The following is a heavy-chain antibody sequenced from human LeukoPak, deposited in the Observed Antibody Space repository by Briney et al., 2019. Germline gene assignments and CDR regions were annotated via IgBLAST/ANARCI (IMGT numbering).Heavy chain of an antibody. D-gene: IGHD5-12*01. CDR3: ARRGFSGHGYFDY. CDR2: IFPYDSDT. V-gene: IGHV5-51*01. CDR1: GYNFPGSW. J-gene: IGHJ4*02. Sequence: GESLKISCKVSGYNFPGSWIGWVRQMPGKGLEWMGIIFPYDSDTKYSPSFQGQVIISADKSTNTAYLQWSSLKASDTAFYYCARRGFSGHGYFDYWGQGTLVTVSS.